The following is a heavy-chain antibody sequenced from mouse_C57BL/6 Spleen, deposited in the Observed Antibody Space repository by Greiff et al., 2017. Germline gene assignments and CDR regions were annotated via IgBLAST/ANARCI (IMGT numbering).Heavy chain of an antibody. J-gene: IGHJ2*01. CDR3: TNDGSLDY. Sequence: VQLQQSGAELVRPGASVTLSCKVSGYTFTDYEMHWVKQTPVHGLEWIGAIDPETGGTAYNQKFKGKAILTADKSSSTAYMELRSLTSEESAVYDCTNDGSLDYWGQGTTLTVSS. CDR2: IDPETGGT. CDR1: GYTFTDYE. D-gene: IGHD1-1*01. V-gene: IGHV1-15*01.